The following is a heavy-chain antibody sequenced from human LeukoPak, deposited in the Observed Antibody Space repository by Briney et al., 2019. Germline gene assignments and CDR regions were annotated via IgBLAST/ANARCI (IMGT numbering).Heavy chain of an antibody. CDR3: ARGGRTPTYYYDSSGYYLGY. J-gene: IGHJ4*02. V-gene: IGHV4-34*01. Sequence: SETLSLTCAVYGGSFSGYNWSWIRQPPGKGLEWIGEINHSGSTNYNPSLKSRVTISVDTSKNQFSLKLSSVTAADTAVYYCARGGRTPTYYYDSSGYYLGYWGQGTLVTVSS. CDR2: INHSGST. D-gene: IGHD3-22*01. CDR1: GGSFSGYN.